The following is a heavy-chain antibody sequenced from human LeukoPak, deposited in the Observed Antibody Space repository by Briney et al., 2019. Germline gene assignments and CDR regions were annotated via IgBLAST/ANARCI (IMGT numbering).Heavy chain of an antibody. CDR3: AKDKDPWKSTSISDFEY. D-gene: IGHD1-1*01. CDR1: GFTFSSYG. V-gene: IGHV3-33*06. CDR2: IWYDGSNK. Sequence: PGRSLRLSCAASGFTFSSYGMHWVRQAPGKGLEWVAVIWYDGSNKYYADSVKGRFTISRDNSKNTLYLQMNSLRAEDTAVYFCAKDKDPWKSTSISDFEYWGQGTLVTVSS. J-gene: IGHJ4*02.